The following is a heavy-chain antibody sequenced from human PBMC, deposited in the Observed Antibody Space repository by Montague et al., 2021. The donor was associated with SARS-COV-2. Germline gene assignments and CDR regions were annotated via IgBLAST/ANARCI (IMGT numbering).Heavy chain of an antibody. V-gene: IGHV4-4*07. J-gene: IGHJ4*02. D-gene: IGHD2-21*01. Sequence: SETLSLTCTVSGEPISGFYWNWIRQSAGEGLEWIGRIYTTGSTNYNPSLKSRVTMSVDTSKNQFSLKLTSVTAADTAVYYCARVVVLAPYCFDYWGQGALVAVSS. CDR2: IYTTGST. CDR3: ARVVVLAPYCFDY. CDR1: GEPISGFY.